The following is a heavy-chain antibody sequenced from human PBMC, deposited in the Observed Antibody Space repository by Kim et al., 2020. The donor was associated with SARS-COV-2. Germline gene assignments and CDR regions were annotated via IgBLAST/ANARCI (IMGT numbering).Heavy chain of an antibody. CDR3: ARGKWLVDF. D-gene: IGHD6-19*01. CDR1: GYTFSDYS. J-gene: IGHJ4*02. CDR2: INAGNVNT. Sequence: ASVKVSCKASGYTFSDYSIHWVRQAPGQRLEYMGWINAGNVNTGYSQNFQGRVTITMDTFATTTYMEVSSLRSEDTAVYYCARGKWLVDFCGQATLVTVSS. V-gene: IGHV1-3*01.